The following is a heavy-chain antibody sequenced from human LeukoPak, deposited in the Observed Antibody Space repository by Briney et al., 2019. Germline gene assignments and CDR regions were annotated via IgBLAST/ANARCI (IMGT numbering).Heavy chain of an antibody. CDR3: ARGELPRDDAFDI. J-gene: IGHJ3*02. V-gene: IGHV3-48*01. Sequence: GGSLRLSCAASGSTFSSYSMNWVRQAPGKGLEWGSYISSSSSTIYYADSVKGRFTISRDNAKNSLYLQMNSLRAEDTAVYYCARGELPRDDAFDIWGQGTMVTVSS. CDR2: ISSSSSTI. CDR1: GSTFSSYS. D-gene: IGHD1-26*01.